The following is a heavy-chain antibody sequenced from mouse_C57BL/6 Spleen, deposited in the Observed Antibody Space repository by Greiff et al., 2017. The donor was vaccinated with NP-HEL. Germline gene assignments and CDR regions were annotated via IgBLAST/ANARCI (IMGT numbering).Heavy chain of an antibody. D-gene: IGHD2-4*01. CDR3: ARYDYDGGFAY. J-gene: IGHJ3*01. V-gene: IGHV3-1*01. Sequence: VQLKESGPGMVKPSQSLSLTCTVTGYSITSGYDWHWIRHFPGNKLEWMGYISYSGSTNYNPSLKSRISITHDTSKNHFFLKLNSVTTEDTATYYCARYDYDGGFAYWGQGTLVTVSA. CDR1: GYSITSGYD. CDR2: ISYSGST.